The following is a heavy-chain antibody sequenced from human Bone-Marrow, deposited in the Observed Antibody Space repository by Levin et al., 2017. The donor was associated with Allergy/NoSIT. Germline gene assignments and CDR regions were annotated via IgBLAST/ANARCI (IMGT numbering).Heavy chain of an antibody. CDR3: ARSHNYDKSGYAPGDF. D-gene: IGHD3-16*01. CDR2: IWYDGSHQ. Sequence: LSLTCAASGVTLHNSGMHWARQAPGKGLEWVAVIWYDGSHQFYADSVKGRFTISRDEYKNTLYLQMNSLRAEDTAVYYCARSHNYDKSGYAPGDFWGQGTQVTVSS. J-gene: IGHJ4*02. V-gene: IGHV3-33*01. CDR1: GVTLHNSG.